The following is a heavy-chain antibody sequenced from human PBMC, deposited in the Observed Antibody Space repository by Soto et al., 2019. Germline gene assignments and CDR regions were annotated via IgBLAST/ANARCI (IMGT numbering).Heavy chain of an antibody. CDR1: GYSFTSYW. CDR2: IYPGDSDT. V-gene: IGHV5-51*01. CDR3: ARGDYDILTGDFKSYYGMDV. J-gene: IGHJ6*02. Sequence: PGESLKISCKGSGYSFTSYWISWVRQMPGKGLEWMGIIYPGDSDTRYSPSFQGQVTISADKSIRTAYLQWSSLKASDTAIYYCARGDYDILTGDFKSYYGMDVWGQGTTVTVSS. D-gene: IGHD3-9*01.